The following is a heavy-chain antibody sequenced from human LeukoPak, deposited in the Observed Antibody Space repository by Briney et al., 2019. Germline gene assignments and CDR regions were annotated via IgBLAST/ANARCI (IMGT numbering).Heavy chain of an antibody. Sequence: PSETLSLTCTVSGGSISSYYWSWIRQPPGKGLEWIGYIYTSGSTNYNSSLKSRVTISVDTSKNQFSLKLSSVTAADTAVYYCARNSGYADPFDYWGQGTLVTVSS. CDR3: ARNSGYADPFDY. CDR1: GGSISSYY. D-gene: IGHD5-12*01. CDR2: IYTSGST. V-gene: IGHV4-4*09. J-gene: IGHJ4*02.